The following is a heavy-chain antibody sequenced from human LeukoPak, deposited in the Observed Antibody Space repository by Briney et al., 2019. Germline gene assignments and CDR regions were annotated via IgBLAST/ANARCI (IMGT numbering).Heavy chain of an antibody. CDR1: GFTFSSYW. J-gene: IGHJ3*02. Sequence: PGGSLRLSCAASGFTFSSYWMSWVRQAPGKGLEWVANIKQDGSNKYYADSVKGRFTISRDNSKNTLYLQMNSLRAEDTAVYYCARAGGSGWFRAFDIWGQGTMVTVSS. CDR2: IKQDGSNK. V-gene: IGHV3-7*01. CDR3: ARAGGSGWFRAFDI. D-gene: IGHD6-19*01.